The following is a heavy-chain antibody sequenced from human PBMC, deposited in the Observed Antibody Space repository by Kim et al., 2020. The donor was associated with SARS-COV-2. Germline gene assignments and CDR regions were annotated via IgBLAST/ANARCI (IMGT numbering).Heavy chain of an antibody. Sequence: ASVKVSCKASGYTFTGYYMHWVRQAPGQGLEWMGRINPNSGGTNYAQKFLGRVTMTRDTSISTAYMELSRLRSDDTAVYYCARDEQGRGGLRFDPWGQGTLVTVSS. J-gene: IGHJ5*02. CDR2: INPNSGGT. V-gene: IGHV1-2*06. D-gene: IGHD1-26*01. CDR1: GYTFTGYY. CDR3: ARDEQGRGGLRFDP.